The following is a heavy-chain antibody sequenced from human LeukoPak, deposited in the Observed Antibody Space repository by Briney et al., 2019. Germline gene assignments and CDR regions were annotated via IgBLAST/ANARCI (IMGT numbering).Heavy chain of an antibody. CDR3: ARSTNYYGSGTYYFHFDY. D-gene: IGHD3-10*01. V-gene: IGHV3-23*01. J-gene: IGHJ4*02. CDR2: IGGSGGST. Sequence: PGGSLRLSCAASGLTFNSYAMSWVRQAPGKGLEWVSAIGGSGGSTFYADSVKGRFTISRDNSKNTLYLQMNSLRAEDTAVYYCARSTNYYGSGTYYFHFDYWGQGTLVTVSS. CDR1: GLTFNSYA.